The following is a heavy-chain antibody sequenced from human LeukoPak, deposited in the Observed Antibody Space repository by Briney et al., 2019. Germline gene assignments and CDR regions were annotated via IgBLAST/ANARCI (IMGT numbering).Heavy chain of an antibody. CDR2: IRGKANKYAT. CDR3: AKGGRLSPMTTVTNSRGY. D-gene: IGHD4-17*01. CDR1: GFTFSDTA. J-gene: IGHJ4*02. V-gene: IGHV3-73*01. Sequence: GGSLRLSCAASGFTFSDTAIHWVRQASGRGLEWVARIRGKANKYATAYAASVKGRFTISRDDSKDTAFLQMNSLKTEDTAVYYCAKGGRLSPMTTVTNSRGYWGQGTLVTVSS.